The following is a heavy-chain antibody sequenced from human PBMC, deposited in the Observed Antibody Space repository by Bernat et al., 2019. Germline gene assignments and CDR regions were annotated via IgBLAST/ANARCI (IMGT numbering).Heavy chain of an antibody. Sequence: EVQLVESGGGLVQPGGSLKLSCAASGFTFSGSAMHWVRQASGKGLEWVGRIRSKANSYATAYAASVKGRFIISRDDSENTAYLQMNSLKTEDTAVYYCTGSVVVTAERYSGAFDIWGQGTMVTVSS. CDR3: TGSVVVTAERYSGAFDI. V-gene: IGHV3-73*02. CDR1: GFTFSGSA. D-gene: IGHD2-21*02. CDR2: IRSKANSYAT. J-gene: IGHJ3*02.